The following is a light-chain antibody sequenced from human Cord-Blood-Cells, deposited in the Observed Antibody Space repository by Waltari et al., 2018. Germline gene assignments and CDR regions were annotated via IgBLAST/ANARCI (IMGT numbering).Light chain of an antibody. CDR1: SSDVGRYNL. J-gene: IGLJ1*01. CDR2: EGS. CDR3: CSYAGSSTYV. Sequence: QSALTQPASVSGSPGQSITISCTGTSSDVGRYNLVSWYQQHPGKAPKPMIYEGSKRPSGVSNRFSGSKSCNTASLTISGLQAEDEADYYCCSYAGSSTYVCGTGTKVTVL. V-gene: IGLV2-23*01.